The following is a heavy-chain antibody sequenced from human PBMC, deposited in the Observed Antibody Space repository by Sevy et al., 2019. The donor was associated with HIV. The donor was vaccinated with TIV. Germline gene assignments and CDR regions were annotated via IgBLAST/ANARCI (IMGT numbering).Heavy chain of an antibody. D-gene: IGHD3-10*01. CDR2: IWYDGNNK. V-gene: IGHV3-33*06. J-gene: IGHJ4*02. CDR1: GFTFSSYG. CDR3: AKDGLIDYYGSGSYFDY. Sequence: GGYLRLSCAASGFTFSSYGMHWVRQAPGKGLEWVALIWYDGNNKNYEDSVKGRFTISRDNSKNTLYLQMNSLRAEDTAVYYCAKDGLIDYYGSGSYFDYWGQGTRVTVSS.